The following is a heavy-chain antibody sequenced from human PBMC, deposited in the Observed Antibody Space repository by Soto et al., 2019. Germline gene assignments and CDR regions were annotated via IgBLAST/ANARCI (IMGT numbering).Heavy chain of an antibody. CDR3: ATAEVDY. J-gene: IGHJ4*02. Sequence: HPGGSLRLSCATSGLTFSNWMHWVRQAPGKGLEWVSRMNSDGRTTNYADSVKGRFTVSRDNAKNTLYLQMNSLRAEDTAVYYCATAEVDYWGPGTLVTVSS. CDR2: MNSDGRTT. CDR1: GLTFSNW. V-gene: IGHV3-74*01.